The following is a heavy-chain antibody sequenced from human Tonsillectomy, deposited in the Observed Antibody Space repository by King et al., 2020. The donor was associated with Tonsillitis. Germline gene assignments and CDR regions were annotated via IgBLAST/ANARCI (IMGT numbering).Heavy chain of an antibody. V-gene: IGHV3-23*04. D-gene: IGHD3-22*01. CDR2: SRGSGGST. Sequence: GQRVEAGGGVGQPGGSRRRSCAASGFTVSSYAMRWGRQAPGKGREWVSASRGSGGSTYYADSVKGRFTISRDNSKNTLYLQMNSLRAEDTAVYYCAKDQFTYYYDSSGLFDYWGQGTLVTVSS. J-gene: IGHJ4*02. CDR1: GFTVSSYA. CDR3: AKDQFTYYYDSSGLFDY.